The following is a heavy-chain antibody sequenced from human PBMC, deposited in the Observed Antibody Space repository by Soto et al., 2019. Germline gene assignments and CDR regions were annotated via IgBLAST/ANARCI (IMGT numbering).Heavy chain of an antibody. V-gene: IGHV4-30-4*01. CDR1: GGSINSGDYY. J-gene: IGHJ4*02. CDR3: ARYRYSDSLKEYYFDY. Sequence: QVQLQESGPGLVKPSQTLSLTCTVSGGSINSGDYYWSWIRQPPGKGLEWIGNLYYTGSTYYNPSLKSRFTISVDTSKNQFSLMVTSVTAADTAVYYCARYRYSDSLKEYYFDYWGQGTLVTVSS. D-gene: IGHD3-22*01. CDR2: LYYTGST.